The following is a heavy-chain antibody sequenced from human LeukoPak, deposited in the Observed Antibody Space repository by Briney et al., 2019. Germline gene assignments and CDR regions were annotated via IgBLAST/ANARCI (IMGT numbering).Heavy chain of an antibody. CDR1: GGSISSYY. D-gene: IGHD5-24*01. Sequence: SETLSLTCTVSGGSISSYYWSWIRQPPGKGLEWIGYIYYSGSTNYNPSLKSRVTISVETYKNQFSLKLSSVTAADTAVYYCAGRRDGYNQADYWGQGTLVTVSS. CDR3: AGRRDGYNQADY. J-gene: IGHJ4*02. CDR2: IYYSGST. V-gene: IGHV4-59*12.